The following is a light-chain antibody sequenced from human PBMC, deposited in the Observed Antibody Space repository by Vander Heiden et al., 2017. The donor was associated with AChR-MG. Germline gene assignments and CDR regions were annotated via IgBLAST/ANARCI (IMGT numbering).Light chain of an antibody. CDR2: DVS. V-gene: IGLV2-11*01. CDR1: SSDVGGYNY. CDR3: CSYAGSYTFMV. Sequence: QSALTQPRSVSGSPGQSVTISCTGTSSDVGGYNYVSWYQQHPGKAPKLMSYDVSKRPSGVPDRFSGSKSGNTASLTISGLQPEDEADYYCCSYAGSYTFMVFGGGTKLTVL. J-gene: IGLJ2*01.